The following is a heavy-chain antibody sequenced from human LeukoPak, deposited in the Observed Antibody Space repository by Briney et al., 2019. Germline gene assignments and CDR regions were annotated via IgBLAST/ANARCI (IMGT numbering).Heavy chain of an antibody. D-gene: IGHD3-9*01. V-gene: IGHV1-2*02. CDR2: INPNSGGT. CDR3: ARVEYDILTEADYGMDV. CDR1: GYTFTGYY. Sequence: EASVKVSCKASGYTFTGYYMHWVRQAPGQGLEWMGWINPNSGGTNYAQKFQGRVTMTRDTSISTAYMELSRLRSDDTAVYYCARVEYDILTEADYGMDVWGQGTTVTVSS. J-gene: IGHJ6*02.